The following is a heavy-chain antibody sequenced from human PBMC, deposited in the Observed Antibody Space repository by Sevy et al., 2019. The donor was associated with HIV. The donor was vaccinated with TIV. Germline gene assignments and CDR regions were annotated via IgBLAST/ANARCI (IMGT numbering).Heavy chain of an antibody. CDR2: FYLSGSA. V-gene: IGHV4-59*11. D-gene: IGHD3-10*01. J-gene: IGHJ6*02. CDR3: AREVHFYSSGFSAGMDV. Sequence: LETLSLTCSVSGVSISSHFWSWIRQPPGKGLEWIGYFYLSGSANYHPSLKSRVTISGDTSKNQFSLKLTSVTAADTAVYYCAREVHFYSSGFSAGMDVWGQGTTVTVSS. CDR1: GVSISSHF.